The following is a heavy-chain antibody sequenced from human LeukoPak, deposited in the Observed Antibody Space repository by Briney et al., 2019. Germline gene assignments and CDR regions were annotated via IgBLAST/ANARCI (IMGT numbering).Heavy chain of an antibody. CDR1: GFTFSSYE. CDR2: ISSSGSTI. D-gene: IGHD6-13*01. J-gene: IGHJ4*02. V-gene: IGHV3-48*03. CDR3: APTLGIAAAGTR. Sequence: PGGSLRLSCAASGFTFSSYEMNWVRQAPGKGLEWVSYISSSGSTIYYADSVKGRFTISRDNAKNSLYLQMNSLRAEDTAVYYCAPTLGIAAAGTRWGQGTLVTVSS.